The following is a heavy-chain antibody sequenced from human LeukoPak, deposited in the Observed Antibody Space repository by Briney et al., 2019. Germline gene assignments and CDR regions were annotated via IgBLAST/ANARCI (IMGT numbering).Heavy chain of an antibody. D-gene: IGHD4-17*01. CDR2: ISAYNGNT. J-gene: IGHJ2*01. Sequence: GASVKVSCKASSYTFTNYGITWVRQAPGQGLEWMGWISAYNGNTNYAQNLQGRVTMTTDTSTRTAYMELRSLRSDDTALYYCARGYTATGNWYFDVWGRGTLVSVSS. V-gene: IGHV1-18*01. CDR1: SYTFTNYG. CDR3: ARGYTATGNWYFDV.